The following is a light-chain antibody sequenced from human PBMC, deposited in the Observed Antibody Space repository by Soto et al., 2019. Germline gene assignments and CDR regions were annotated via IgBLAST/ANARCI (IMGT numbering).Light chain of an antibody. J-gene: IGKJ4*01. CDR1: QSVSSY. CDR3: QQRSNWLT. Sequence: EIVWTQSPATLSLSPGERATLSCRASQSVSSYLAWYKQKPGPAPRLLIYDASNRATGIPARFSGSGSGTDFTLTIRSLEPEDFAVYYCQQRSNWLTFGGGTKVDIK. V-gene: IGKV3-11*01. CDR2: DAS.